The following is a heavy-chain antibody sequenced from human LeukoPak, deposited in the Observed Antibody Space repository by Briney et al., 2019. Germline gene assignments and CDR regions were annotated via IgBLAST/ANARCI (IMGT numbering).Heavy chain of an antibody. CDR3: AREGGDASFDY. V-gene: IGHV3-11*05. CDR1: GFXFSDYY. CDR2: ISSSSSYT. D-gene: IGHD2-21*01. J-gene: IGHJ4*02. Sequence: PGGSLRLSCAASGFXFSDYYISWIRQAPGKGLEWVSYISSSSSYTNYADSVKGRFTISRDNAKNSLYLQMNSLRAEDTAVYYCAREGGDASFDYWGQGTLVTVSS.